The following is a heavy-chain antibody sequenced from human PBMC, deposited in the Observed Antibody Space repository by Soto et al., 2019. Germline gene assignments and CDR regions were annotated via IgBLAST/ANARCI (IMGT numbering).Heavy chain of an antibody. CDR3: AREGRHFDY. Sequence: SVKVSCKASGGTFSSYAISWVRQAPGRGLEWMGGINPIFGTPHYAQKYQGRVTITADTFTNTAYMELTRLTSDDTAVYFCAREGRHFDYWGQGTLVTVSS. J-gene: IGHJ4*02. V-gene: IGHV1-69*06. CDR2: INPIFGTP. CDR1: GGTFSSYA.